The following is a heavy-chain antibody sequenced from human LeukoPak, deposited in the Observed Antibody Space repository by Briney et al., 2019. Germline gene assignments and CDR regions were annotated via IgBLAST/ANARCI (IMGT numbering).Heavy chain of an antibody. CDR2: IKQDGSEK. Sequence: GGSLRLSCAASGFTFSSYWMSWVRQAPGKGLEWVANIKQDGSEKYYVDSVKGRFTISRDNAKNSRYLQMNSLRAEDTAVYYCARRRGSTSGSYYMDVWGKGTTVTVSS. J-gene: IGHJ6*03. V-gene: IGHV3-7*01. D-gene: IGHD2-2*01. CDR1: GFTFSSYW. CDR3: ARRRGSTSGSYYMDV.